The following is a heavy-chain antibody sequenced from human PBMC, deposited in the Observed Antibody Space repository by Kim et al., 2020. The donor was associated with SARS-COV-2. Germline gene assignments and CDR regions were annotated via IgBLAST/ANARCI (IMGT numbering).Heavy chain of an antibody. CDR1: GFTFSSYA. CDR2: ISGSGGST. J-gene: IGHJ4*02. CDR3: AKAGYCSGGSCYLILDY. V-gene: IGHV3-23*01. D-gene: IGHD2-15*01. Sequence: GGSLRLSCAASGFTFSSYAMSWVRQAPGKGLEWVSAISGSGGSTYYADSVKGRFTISRDNSKNTLYLQMNSLRAEDTAVYYCAKAGYCSGGSCYLILDYWGQGTLVTVSS.